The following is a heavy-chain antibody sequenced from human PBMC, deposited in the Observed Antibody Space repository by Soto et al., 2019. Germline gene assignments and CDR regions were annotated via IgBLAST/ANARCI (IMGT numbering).Heavy chain of an antibody. J-gene: IGHJ4*02. V-gene: IGHV3-30*03. D-gene: IGHD3-9*01. CDR3: AREEVYDILG. CDR1: GFTFSSYG. CDR2: ISYDGSNK. Sequence: GGSLRLSCAASGFTFSSYGMHWVRQAPGKGLEWVAVISYDGSNKYYADSVKGRFTISRDNSKNTLYLQMNSLRAEDTAVYYCAREEVYDILGWGQGTLVTVSS.